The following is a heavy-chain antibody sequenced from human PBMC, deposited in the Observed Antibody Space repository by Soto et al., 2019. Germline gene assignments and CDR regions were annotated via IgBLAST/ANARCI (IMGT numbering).Heavy chain of an antibody. Sequence: GGSLRLSCAASGFTFSSYSMNWVRQAPGKGLEWVSYISSSSSTIYYADSVKGRFTISRDNAKNSLYLQMNSLRAEDTAVYYCARDEVATILRDWGQGTLVIVSS. CDR3: ARDEVATILRD. J-gene: IGHJ4*02. CDR1: GFTFSSYS. V-gene: IGHV3-48*01. D-gene: IGHD5-12*01. CDR2: ISSSSSTI.